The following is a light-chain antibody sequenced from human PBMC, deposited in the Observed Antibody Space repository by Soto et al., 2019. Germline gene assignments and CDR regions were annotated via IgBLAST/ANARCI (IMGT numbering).Light chain of an antibody. CDR1: SSDVGAYNY. CDR2: EVT. CDR3: SSYTATTTVI. V-gene: IGLV2-14*03. Sequence: QSALTQPASVSGSPGQSITISCTGTSSDVGAYNYVSWYQQHPGKAPKLMIYEVTYRPSGVSNRFSGSKSGSTASLTISGLQAEDEADYYCSSYTATTTVIFGGGTKLTVL. J-gene: IGLJ2*01.